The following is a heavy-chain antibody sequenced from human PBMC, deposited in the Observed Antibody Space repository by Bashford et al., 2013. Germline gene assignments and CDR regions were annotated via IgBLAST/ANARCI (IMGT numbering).Heavy chain of an antibody. V-gene: IGHV3-11*01. J-gene: IGHJ4*02. CDR2: ISSSGTTI. D-gene: IGHD6-6*01. Sequence: RQAPGKGLEWVSYISSSGTTISYADSVKGRFTISRDNAKNSLYLQMSSLTADDTAVYYCARDTWGSSALDYWGQGTLVTVSS. CDR3: ARDTWGSSALDY.